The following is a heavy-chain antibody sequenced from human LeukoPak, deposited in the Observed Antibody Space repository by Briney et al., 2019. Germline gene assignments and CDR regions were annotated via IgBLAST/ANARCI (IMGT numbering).Heavy chain of an antibody. D-gene: IGHD3-22*01. CDR1: GGSFSGYY. J-gene: IGHJ4*02. Sequence: SETLSLTCAVYGGSFSGYYWSWIRRPPGKGLEWIGEINHSGSTNYNPSLKSRVTISVDTSKNQFSLKLSSVTAADTAVYYCARGIGYYDSSGYSQPFDYWGQGTLVTVSS. CDR2: INHSGST. CDR3: ARGIGYYDSSGYSQPFDY. V-gene: IGHV4-34*01.